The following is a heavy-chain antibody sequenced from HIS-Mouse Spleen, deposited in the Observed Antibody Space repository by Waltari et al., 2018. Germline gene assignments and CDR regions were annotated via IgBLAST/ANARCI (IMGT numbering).Heavy chain of an antibody. CDR1: GGSISSSRYY. Sequence: QLQLQESGPGLVKPSETLSLTCTVSGGSISSSRYYWCWIRQPPGKGREWIGSIYYSGSTYYNPSLKSRVTISVDTSKNQFSLKLSSVTAADTAVYYCAREIPYSSSWYDWYFDLWGRGTLVTVSS. CDR3: AREIPYSSSWYDWYFDL. CDR2: IYYSGST. J-gene: IGHJ2*01. V-gene: IGHV4-39*07. D-gene: IGHD6-13*01.